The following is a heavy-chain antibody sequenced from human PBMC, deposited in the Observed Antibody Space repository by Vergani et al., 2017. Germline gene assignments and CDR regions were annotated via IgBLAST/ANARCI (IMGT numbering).Heavy chain of an antibody. J-gene: IGHJ4*02. Sequence: QVQVVQSGAELKKSGASVKVSCKTSGYTFSNYYMHWVRQAPGKGLEWMGIINPSGGHTNYAQKFQGRVTMTRDTSTSTVYMELSSLRSEDTAIYYCARGDYGILTGYRYWGQGTLGTVSA. CDR1: GYTFSNYY. CDR2: INPSGGHT. D-gene: IGHD3-9*01. CDR3: ARGDYGILTGYRY. V-gene: IGHV1-46*03.